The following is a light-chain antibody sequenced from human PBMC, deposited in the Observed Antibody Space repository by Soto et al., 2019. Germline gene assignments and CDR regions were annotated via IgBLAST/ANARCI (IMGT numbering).Light chain of an antibody. CDR2: DAS. CDR3: QQRTNWPPIP. J-gene: IGKJ5*01. V-gene: IGKV3-11*01. Sequence: LNMSPASLSLSPGDRATLSCRASQSVGSDLAWYHQKPGQAPRLLIYDASNRATGIPARFSGSGSGTDFTLTISSLEPEDFAVYYCQQRTNWPPIPFGQGTRLEIK. CDR1: QSVGSD.